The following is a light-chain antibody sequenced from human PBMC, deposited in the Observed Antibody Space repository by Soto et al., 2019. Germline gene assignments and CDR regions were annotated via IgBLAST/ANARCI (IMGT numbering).Light chain of an antibody. CDR2: GAS. J-gene: IGKJ4*01. V-gene: IGKV1-9*01. CDR3: QPFHASPFS. CDR1: QGISIH. Sequence: IQLTQSPSSLSASVGDRVTITCRASQGISIHLAWYQQPPWNAPKLLIYGASTFQSGVPSRFTGSFYGTNFSLTINDLLPEAFATYCCQPFHASPFSFGGGTKVDIK.